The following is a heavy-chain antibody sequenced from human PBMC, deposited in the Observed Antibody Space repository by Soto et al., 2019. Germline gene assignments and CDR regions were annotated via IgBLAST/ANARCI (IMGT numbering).Heavy chain of an antibody. J-gene: IGHJ1*01. CDR3: ARGPMVRGVIGYFQH. Sequence: QVQLVESGGGVVQPGRSLRLSCAASGFTFSSYAMHWVRQAPGKGLEWVAVISYDGSNKYYADSVKGRFTISRDNSKNTLYLQMNGLRAEDTAVYYCARGPMVRGVIGYFQHWGQGTLVTVSS. D-gene: IGHD3-10*01. CDR1: GFTFSSYA. CDR2: ISYDGSNK. V-gene: IGHV3-30-3*01.